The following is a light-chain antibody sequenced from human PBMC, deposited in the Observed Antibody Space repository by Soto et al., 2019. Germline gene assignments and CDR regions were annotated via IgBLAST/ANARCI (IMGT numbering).Light chain of an antibody. CDR1: QDVSNY. CDR3: QQYDKLPLT. J-gene: IGKJ4*01. V-gene: IGKV1-33*01. Sequence: DIQMTQSPSSLSASVGDRVTISCQASQDVSNYLTWYQQKPGRAPKLLIYDVSNFATGDPSSFSGSGSGRDFTCTISSLQPEDIATYYCQQYDKLPLTFGGGTKVQSK. CDR2: DVS.